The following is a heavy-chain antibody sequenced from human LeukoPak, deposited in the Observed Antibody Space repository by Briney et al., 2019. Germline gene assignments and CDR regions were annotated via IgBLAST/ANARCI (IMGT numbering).Heavy chain of an antibody. Sequence: GGSLRLSCAASGFTFDDYGMSWVRQAPGEGLEWVSGINWNGGSTGYADSVKGRFTISRDNAKNSLYLQMNSLRAEDTALYYCARDPDYDSSGSCDYWGQGTLVTVSS. D-gene: IGHD3-22*01. V-gene: IGHV3-20*04. CDR1: GFTFDDYG. CDR2: INWNGGST. J-gene: IGHJ4*02. CDR3: ARDPDYDSSGSCDY.